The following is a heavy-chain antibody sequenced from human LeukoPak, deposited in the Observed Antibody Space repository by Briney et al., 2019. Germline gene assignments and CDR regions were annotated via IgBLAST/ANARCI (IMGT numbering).Heavy chain of an antibody. CDR2: IYFDGSNK. CDR1: GFTFSNYG. Sequence: GGSLRLSCAASGFTFSNYGMHWVRRAPGKGLEWLAIIYFDGSNKYYADTVKGRFTISRDNSKSTLYLQMNSPRAEDTALYYCARDRDSGGRQGYYSDYWGQGTLVTVSP. J-gene: IGHJ4*02. V-gene: IGHV3-33*01. CDR3: ARDRDSGGRQGYYSDY. D-gene: IGHD3-10*01.